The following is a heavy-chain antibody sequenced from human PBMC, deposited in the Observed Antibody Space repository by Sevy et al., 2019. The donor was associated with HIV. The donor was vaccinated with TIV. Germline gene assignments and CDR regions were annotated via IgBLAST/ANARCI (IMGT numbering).Heavy chain of an antibody. V-gene: IGHV4-59*08. CDR3: ARHGGYSSGYYV. CDR2: IYYSGST. D-gene: IGHD6-19*01. Sequence: SETLSLTCTVSGGSISDYYWSWIRQPPGKGLEWIGYIYYSGSTNYNPSLKSRVTISVDTSKNQFSLKLSSVTAADTAVYYCARHGGYSSGYYVWGQGTLVTVSS. CDR1: GGSISDYY. J-gene: IGHJ4*02.